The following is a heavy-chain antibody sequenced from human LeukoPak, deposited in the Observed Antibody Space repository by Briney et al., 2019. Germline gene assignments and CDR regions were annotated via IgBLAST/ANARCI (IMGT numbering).Heavy chain of an antibody. J-gene: IGHJ4*02. CDR1: GYTFTNYD. V-gene: IGHV1-8*01. CDR3: AREIGIAAADLYYFDY. D-gene: IGHD6-13*01. Sequence: ASVKVSCKAAGYTFTNYDINWVRQGTGQGLEWMGWMSPNSGNTGYAQKFQGRVTMTRDSSISTAYMELGSLRSDDTAVYYCAREIGIAAADLYYFDYWGQGTLVTVSS. CDR2: MSPNSGNT.